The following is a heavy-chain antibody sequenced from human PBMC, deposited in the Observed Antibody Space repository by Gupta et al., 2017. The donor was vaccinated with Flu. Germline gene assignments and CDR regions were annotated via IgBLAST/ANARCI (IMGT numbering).Heavy chain of an antibody. CDR1: VSSNY. CDR2: INPGGGT. Sequence: VSSNYMSWVRQAPGKGLEWVSLINPGGGTYFTDSVKGRFTISRDNSKNTMYLQMNSLRAEDTAVYYCARDLNRWGQGTLVTVSS. CDR3: ARDLNR. J-gene: IGHJ4*02. V-gene: IGHV3-53*01.